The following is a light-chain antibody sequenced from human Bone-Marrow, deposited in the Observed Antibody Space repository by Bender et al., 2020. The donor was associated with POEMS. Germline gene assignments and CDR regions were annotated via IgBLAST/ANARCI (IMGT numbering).Light chain of an antibody. CDR1: SSDFGTYNL. CDR3: CSYAGSWV. V-gene: IGLV2-23*02. Sequence: QSALTQPASVSESPGQSITISCTGTSSDFGTYNLVSWYQQHPGKAPKLMIYEVSKRPSGVSNRFSGSKSGNTASLTISGLQTEDEADYYCCSYAGSWVFGGGTKLTVL. CDR2: EVS. J-gene: IGLJ3*02.